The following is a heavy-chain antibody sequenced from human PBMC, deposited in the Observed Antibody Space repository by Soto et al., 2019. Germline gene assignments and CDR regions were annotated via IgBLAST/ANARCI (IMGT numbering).Heavy chain of an antibody. CDR1: GGSISSSYW. CDR2: IYHSGST. J-gene: IGHJ6*02. Sequence: QVQLQESGPGLVKPSGTLSLTCAVSGGSISSSYWWSWVRQPPGKGLEWIGEIYHSGSTNYNTSLXXRXXISVDKSKNQFSLKVTSVTAADTAVYYWARVSGSYYYGMDVWGQGTTVTVSS. V-gene: IGHV4-4*02. CDR3: ARVSGSYYYGMDV.